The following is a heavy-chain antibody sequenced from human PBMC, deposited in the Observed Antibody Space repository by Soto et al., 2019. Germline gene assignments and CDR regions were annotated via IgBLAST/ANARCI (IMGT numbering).Heavy chain of an antibody. V-gene: IGHV4-4*02. J-gene: IGHJ4*02. CDR1: GGSISSSNL. D-gene: IGHD6-13*01. Sequence: QVQLQESGPGLVKPSGTLSLTCAVSGGSISSSNLWTWVRQPPGKGLEWIGEIYHGGSTNYNPSLQTRVTIAGDKSKIQTSPRLSSVTAADTAVYDCARSPRSIAGGGFDYWGQGILVTVSS. CDR2: IYHGGST. CDR3: ARSPRSIAGGGFDY.